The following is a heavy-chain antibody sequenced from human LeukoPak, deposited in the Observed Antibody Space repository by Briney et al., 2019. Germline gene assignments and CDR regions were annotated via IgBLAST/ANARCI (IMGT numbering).Heavy chain of an antibody. V-gene: IGHV4-39*07. D-gene: IGHD1-1*01. CDR3: ARDSWNGRSDAFDI. CDR2: INHSGST. CDR1: GGSISSSSYY. J-gene: IGHJ3*02. Sequence: SETLSLTCTVSGGSISSSSYYWSWIRQPPGKGLEWIGEINHSGSTNYNPSLKSRVTISVDTSKNQFSLKLSSVTAADTAVYYCARDSWNGRSDAFDIWGQGTMVTVSS.